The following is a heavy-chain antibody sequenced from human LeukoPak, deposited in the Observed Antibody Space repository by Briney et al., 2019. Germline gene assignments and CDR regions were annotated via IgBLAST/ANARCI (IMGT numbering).Heavy chain of an antibody. CDR3: AREHYDSSGYYHY. J-gene: IGHJ4*02. Sequence: GGSLRLSCAASGFTFSSYAMHWVRQAPGKGLEWVAVISYDGSNKYYADSVKGRFTISRDNSKNTLSLQMNSLRPEDTAVCYCAREHYDSSGYYHYWGQGTLVTVSS. V-gene: IGHV3-30*04. D-gene: IGHD3-22*01. CDR1: GFTFSSYA. CDR2: ISYDGSNK.